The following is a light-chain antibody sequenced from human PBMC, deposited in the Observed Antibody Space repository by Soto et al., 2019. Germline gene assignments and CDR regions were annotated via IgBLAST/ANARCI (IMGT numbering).Light chain of an antibody. CDR1: QSVTNNY. CDR2: GAS. Sequence: EIVLTQSPGTLSLSPGERATLSCRASQSVTNNYLGWYQQSPGQAPRLVIYGASSRATGIPDRFSGSGSGTDFTLIINRLEPEDSVVYFCQQYGSSPPWTFGQGTKVEIK. CDR3: QQYGSSPPWT. J-gene: IGKJ1*01. V-gene: IGKV3-20*01.